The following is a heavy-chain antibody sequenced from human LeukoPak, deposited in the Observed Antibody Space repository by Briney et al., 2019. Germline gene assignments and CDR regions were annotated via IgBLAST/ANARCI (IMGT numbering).Heavy chain of an antibody. CDR3: AREKADYDILTGYSFDY. Sequence: QPGGSLRLSCAASGFTFSIYGMHWVRQAPGKGLEWVAVIWYDGSNKYYADSVKGRFTISRDNSKDTLYLQMNSLRAEDTAVYYCAREKADYDILTGYSFDYWGQGTLVTVSS. CDR1: GFTFSIYG. J-gene: IGHJ4*02. V-gene: IGHV3-33*01. D-gene: IGHD3-9*01. CDR2: IWYDGSNK.